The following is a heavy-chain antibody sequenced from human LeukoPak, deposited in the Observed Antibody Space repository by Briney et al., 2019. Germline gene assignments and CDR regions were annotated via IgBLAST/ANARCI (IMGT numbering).Heavy chain of an antibody. V-gene: IGHV3-48*04. J-gene: IGHJ4*02. CDR2: ISSGGRTI. D-gene: IGHD1-26*01. CDR3: AIIYLIVEATTFDY. Sequence: GGPLRLSCTGSGFTFSSYSMNWARQAPGKGLEWVSYISSGGRTIYYADSVKGRFTMSRDNAKNSLYLQMNSLRAEDTAVYYCAIIYLIVEATTFDYWGQGTLVTVSS. CDR1: GFTFSSYS.